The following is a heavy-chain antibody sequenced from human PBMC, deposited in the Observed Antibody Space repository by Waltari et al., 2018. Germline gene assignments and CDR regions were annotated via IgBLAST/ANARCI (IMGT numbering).Heavy chain of an antibody. J-gene: IGHJ1*01. D-gene: IGHD3-22*01. Sequence: QVQLVESGGGVVQPGRSLRLSCAASGFTFSSYAMHWVRQAPGKGLEWVAVISYDGSNKYYADSVKGRFTISRDNSKNTLYLQMNSLRAEDTAVYYCARDKSEFRYYDSSGPAEYFQHWGQGTLVTVSS. CDR1: GFTFSSYA. CDR2: ISYDGSNK. V-gene: IGHV3-30*01. CDR3: ARDKSEFRYYDSSGPAEYFQH.